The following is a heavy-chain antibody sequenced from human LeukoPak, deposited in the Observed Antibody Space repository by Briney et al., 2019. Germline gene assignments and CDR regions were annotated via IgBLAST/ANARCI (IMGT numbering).Heavy chain of an antibody. CDR2: MNPNSGNT. CDR3: ARVRVAAVLFDY. V-gene: IGHV1-8*01. CDR1: GYTFTSYD. Sequence: ASVKVSCKASGYTFTSYDVNWVRQATGQGLGWMGWMNPNSGNTGYAQKFQGRVTMTRNTSISTAYMELSSLRSEDTAVYYCARVRVAAVLFDYWGQGTLVTVSS. D-gene: IGHD6-13*01. J-gene: IGHJ4*02.